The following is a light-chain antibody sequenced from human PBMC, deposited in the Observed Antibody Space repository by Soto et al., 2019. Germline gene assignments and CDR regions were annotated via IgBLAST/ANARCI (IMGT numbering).Light chain of an antibody. CDR1: SSDVGGYNY. J-gene: IGLJ3*02. CDR3: SSYTTSSTHWV. Sequence: QSALTQPASVSGSPGQSITISCTGTSSDVGGYNYVSWYQQHPGKAPKLMIYEVSNRPSGVSTRFSGSKSGNTASLTISGLQAEDEADYYGSSYTTSSTHWVFGGGTKLTVL. V-gene: IGLV2-14*01. CDR2: EVS.